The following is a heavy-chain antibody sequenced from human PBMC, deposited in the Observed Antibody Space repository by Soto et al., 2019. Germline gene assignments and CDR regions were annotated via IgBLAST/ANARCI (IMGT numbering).Heavy chain of an antibody. Sequence: EVQLVESGGGLIQPGGSLRLSCAASGFTVSDNYMNWVRQAPGKGLEWVSIIYSDGSTSYADSVKGRFTISRDNSKNTLHLQMNSLRVEDTAVDYCARDIAVAGGWFDPWGQGTLVTVSS. CDR3: ARDIAVAGGWFDP. CDR2: IYSDGST. V-gene: IGHV3-53*01. CDR1: GFTVSDNY. D-gene: IGHD6-19*01. J-gene: IGHJ5*02.